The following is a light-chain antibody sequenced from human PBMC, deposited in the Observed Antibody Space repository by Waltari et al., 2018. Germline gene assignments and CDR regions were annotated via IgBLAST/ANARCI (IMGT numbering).Light chain of an antibody. J-gene: IGKJ1*01. CDR3: QQYRSTLWT. CDR2: GAS. Sequence: DIVMTQSSDSLAVSSGGKATTHCKSSQSVLFSTNNKNYLAWYQQKTGQPPKLLFYGASTREAGVPDRFSGSGSGTDFTLTISSLQAEDVAVYYCQQYRSTLWTFGQGTRVEIK. CDR1: QSVLFSTNNKNY. V-gene: IGKV4-1*01.